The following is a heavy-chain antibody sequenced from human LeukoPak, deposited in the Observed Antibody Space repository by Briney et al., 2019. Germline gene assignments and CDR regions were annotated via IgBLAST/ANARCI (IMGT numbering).Heavy chain of an antibody. CDR2: INPSGGST. CDR3: ARDRVRGYCGGDCSNGFVY. CDR1: GYTFTSYY. D-gene: IGHD2-21*02. V-gene: IGHV1-46*01. Sequence: ASVKVSCKASGYTFTSYYMHWVRQAPGQGLEWMGIINPSGGSTSYAQKFQGRVTMTRDTSTSTVYMELSSLRSEDTAVYYCARDRVRGYCGGDCSNGFVYWGQGTLVTVSS. J-gene: IGHJ4*02.